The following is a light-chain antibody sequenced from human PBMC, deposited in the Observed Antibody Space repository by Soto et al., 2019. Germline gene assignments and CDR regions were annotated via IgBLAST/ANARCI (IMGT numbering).Light chain of an antibody. CDR1: QSISSW. V-gene: IGKV1-39*01. J-gene: IGKJ1*01. CDR2: DAS. Sequence: DIQMTQSPSTLSASVGDRFTITCRASQSISSWLTWYQQKPGKAPKLLIYDASSLESGVPSRFSGSGSGTHFTLTINSLQPEDFATYYCQQSYNTPRTFGQGTKVDI. CDR3: QQSYNTPRT.